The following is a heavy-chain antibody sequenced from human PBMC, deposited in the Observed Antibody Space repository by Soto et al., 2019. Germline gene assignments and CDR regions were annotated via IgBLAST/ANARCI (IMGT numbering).Heavy chain of an antibody. CDR1: GGTFSSYA. CDR3: ASTSSYAPDAFDI. Sequence: QVQLVQSGAEVKKPGSSVKVSCKASGGTFSSYAISWVRQAPGQGLEWMGGIIPIFGTANYAQKFQGRVTITADKSKSTAYMELSSLSSEDTAVYYCASTSSYAPDAFDIWGQGTMVTVSS. D-gene: IGHD3-16*01. J-gene: IGHJ3*02. V-gene: IGHV1-69*06. CDR2: IIPIFGTA.